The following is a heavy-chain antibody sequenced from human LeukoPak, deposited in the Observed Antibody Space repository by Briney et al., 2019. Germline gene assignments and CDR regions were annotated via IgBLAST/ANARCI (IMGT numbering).Heavy chain of an antibody. J-gene: IGHJ4*02. Sequence: PGGSLRLSCAASGFTFSSYAMSWVRQAPGKGLEWVSAISGSGGSTYHADSVKGRFTISRDNSKNTLYLQMNSLRAEDTAVYYCAKLPSRRGSGSQFDYWGQGTLVNVSS. CDR3: AKLPSRRGSGSQFDY. D-gene: IGHD3-10*01. V-gene: IGHV3-23*01. CDR2: ISGSGGST. CDR1: GFTFSSYA.